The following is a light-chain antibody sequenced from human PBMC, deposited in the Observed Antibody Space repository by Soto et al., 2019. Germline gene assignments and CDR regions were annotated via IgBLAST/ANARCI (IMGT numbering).Light chain of an antibody. Sequence: QSVLTQPPSVSGAPGQRVTISCTGSSSNIGAGYDVHWYQQLPGTAPKLLIYGNSNRPSGVPDRFSGSKSGTSASLAITGLRAEDEADYYCQSYDSSLSGWVFSGGTKFTVL. CDR1: SSNIGAGYD. CDR2: GNS. J-gene: IGLJ3*02. CDR3: QSYDSSLSGWV. V-gene: IGLV1-40*01.